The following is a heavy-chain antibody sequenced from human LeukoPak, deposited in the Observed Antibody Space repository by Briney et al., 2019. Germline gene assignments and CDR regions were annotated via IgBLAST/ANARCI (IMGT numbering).Heavy chain of an antibody. CDR2: INHSGST. J-gene: IGHJ4*02. D-gene: IGHD5-18*01. CDR1: GGSFSGYY. Sequence: SETLSLTCAVYGGSFSGYYWSWIRQPPGKGLEGIGEINHSGSTNYNPSLKSRVTISVDTSKNQFSLKLSSVTAADTAVYYCARPIRGYSYGGFDYWGQGTLVTVSS. CDR3: ARPIRGYSYGGFDY. V-gene: IGHV4-34*01.